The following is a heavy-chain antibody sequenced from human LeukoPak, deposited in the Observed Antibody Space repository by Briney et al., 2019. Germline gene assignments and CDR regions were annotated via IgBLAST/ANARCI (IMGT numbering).Heavy chain of an antibody. Sequence: GGSLRLSCAASGFTFSSYAMSWVRQAPGKGLEWVSAISGSGGSTYYADSVKGRFTISRDNAKNSLSLQMNSLRDEDTAVYYCARARGSYLDSWGQGTLVTVSS. V-gene: IGHV3-23*01. J-gene: IGHJ4*02. CDR3: ARARGSYLDS. CDR1: GFTFSSYA. D-gene: IGHD1-26*01. CDR2: ISGSGGST.